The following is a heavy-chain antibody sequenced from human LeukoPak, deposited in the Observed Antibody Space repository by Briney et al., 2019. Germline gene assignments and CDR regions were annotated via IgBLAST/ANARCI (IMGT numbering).Heavy chain of an antibody. V-gene: IGHV1-8*02. CDR1: GYTFTSYG. D-gene: IGHD3-10*01. Sequence: EASVKVSCKASGYTFTSYGISWVRQAPGQGLEWMGWMNPNSGNTGYAQKFQGRVTMTRNTSISTAYMELSSLRSEDTAVYYCASTYMVRDREAFDIWGQGTMVTVSS. CDR2: MNPNSGNT. J-gene: IGHJ3*02. CDR3: ASTYMVRDREAFDI.